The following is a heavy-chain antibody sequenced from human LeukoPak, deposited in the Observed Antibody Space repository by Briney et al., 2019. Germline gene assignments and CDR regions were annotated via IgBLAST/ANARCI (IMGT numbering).Heavy chain of an antibody. Sequence: GGSLRLSCAASGFTFSSYGMHWVRQAPGKGLEWVAVISYDGSNKYYADSVKGRFTISRDDSKNTLYLQMNSLRAEDTAVYYCAKLVTTVTTEFDYWGQGTLVTVTS. CDR1: GFTFSSYG. CDR2: ISYDGSNK. V-gene: IGHV3-30*18. D-gene: IGHD4-17*01. CDR3: AKLVTTVTTEFDY. J-gene: IGHJ4*02.